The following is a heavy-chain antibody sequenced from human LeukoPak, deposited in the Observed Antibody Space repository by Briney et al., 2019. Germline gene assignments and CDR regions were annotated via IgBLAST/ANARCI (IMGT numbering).Heavy chain of an antibody. CDR3: ARATDGGNWMGWYFDL. V-gene: IGHV4-31*03. CDR1: GGSISSGGYY. CDR2: IYYSGST. Sequence: PSETLSLTCTVSGGSISSGGYYWSWIRQHPGKGLEWIGYIYYSGSTYYNPSLKSRVTISVDTSKNQFSLKLSPVTAADTAVYYCARATDGGNWMGWYFDLWGRGTLATVSS. J-gene: IGHJ2*01. D-gene: IGHD4-23*01.